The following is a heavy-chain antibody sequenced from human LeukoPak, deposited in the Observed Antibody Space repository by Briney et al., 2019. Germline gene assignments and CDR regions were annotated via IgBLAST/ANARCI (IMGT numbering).Heavy chain of an antibody. V-gene: IGHV3-30*18. CDR2: ISYDGSNK. J-gene: IGHJ6*02. CDR3: AKDLLWQFYYGSGSYYDYYYYYYGMDV. CDR1: GFTFSSYG. D-gene: IGHD3-10*01. Sequence: GGSLRLSCAAPGFTFSSYGMHWVRQAPGKGLEWVAVISYDGSNKYYADSVKGRFTISRDNSKNTLYLQMNSLRAEDTAVYYCAKDLLWQFYYGSGSYYDYYYYYYGMDVWGQGTTVTVSS.